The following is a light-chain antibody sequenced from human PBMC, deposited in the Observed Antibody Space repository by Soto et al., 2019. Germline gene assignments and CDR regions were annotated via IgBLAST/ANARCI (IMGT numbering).Light chain of an antibody. J-gene: IGKJ1*01. V-gene: IGKV3-20*01. CDR1: QGGFGKY. CDR2: SAS. CDR3: HRSGRAPWT. Sequence: EIVLTQSPGTLSLSPGESATLSCRASQGGFGKYLAWYQQKPGQAPRLLIYSASKRAPGTPVRFTGSGYGTDFTHRSNRLEPEDCAVYSFHRSGRAPWTVGQGNKVEIK.